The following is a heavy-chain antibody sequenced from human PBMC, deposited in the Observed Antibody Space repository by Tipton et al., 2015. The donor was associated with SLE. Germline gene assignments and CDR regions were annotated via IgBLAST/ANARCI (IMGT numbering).Heavy chain of an antibody. CDR1: GFTFSSYE. V-gene: IGHV3-48*03. D-gene: IGHD1-1*01. Sequence: SLRLSCAGSGFTFSSYEMNWVRQAPGKGLEWVSYSSSRGTIKYYADSVKGRFTISRDNAKNSLFLQMNSLRVEDTAVYFCARTDYVDYWGQGTLVTVSS. CDR2: SSSRGTIK. J-gene: IGHJ4*02. CDR3: ARTDYVDY.